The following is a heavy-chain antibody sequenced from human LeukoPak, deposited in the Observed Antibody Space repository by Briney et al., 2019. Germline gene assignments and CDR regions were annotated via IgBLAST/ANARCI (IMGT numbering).Heavy chain of an antibody. V-gene: IGHV3-23*01. CDR1: GFTFSSYA. CDR3: AKGFLEWLRFDP. Sequence: GGSLRLSCAASGFTFSSYAMSWVRQAPGKGLEWVSAISGSGGSTYYADSVKGRFTISRDNSKNTPYLQMNSLRAEDTAVYYCAKGFLEWLRFDPWGQGTLVTVSS. D-gene: IGHD3-3*01. J-gene: IGHJ5*02. CDR2: ISGSGGST.